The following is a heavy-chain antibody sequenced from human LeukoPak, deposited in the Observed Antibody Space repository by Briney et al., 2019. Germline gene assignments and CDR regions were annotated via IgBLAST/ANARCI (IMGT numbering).Heavy chain of an antibody. Sequence: GRSLRLSCAASGFTFSSYAMHWVRQAPGKGLEWVAIMSYEGSNKYYADSVKGRFTISRDNSKNTLYLQMSSLRDEDTAVYYCATGHSGFDYYFDFWGQGTLVTVSS. CDR3: ATGHSGFDYYFDF. V-gene: IGHV3-30-3*01. J-gene: IGHJ4*02. D-gene: IGHD5-12*01. CDR2: MSYEGSNK. CDR1: GFTFSSYA.